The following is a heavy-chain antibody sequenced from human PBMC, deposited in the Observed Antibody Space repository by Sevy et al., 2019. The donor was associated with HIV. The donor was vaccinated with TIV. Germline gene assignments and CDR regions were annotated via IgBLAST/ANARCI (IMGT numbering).Heavy chain of an antibody. V-gene: IGHV3-48*02. J-gene: IGHJ5*02. CDR1: GFTFSSYA. D-gene: IGHD3-22*01. Sequence: GGSLRLSCAASGFTFSSYAMHWVRQAPGKGLEWVSSISRTSTTTYYADSAKGRFTIPRDNAKNSLYLQMNSLRDEDTAVYYCAREAYYYDSREENWFDPWGQGTLVTVSS. CDR2: ISRTSTTT. CDR3: AREAYYYDSREENWFDP.